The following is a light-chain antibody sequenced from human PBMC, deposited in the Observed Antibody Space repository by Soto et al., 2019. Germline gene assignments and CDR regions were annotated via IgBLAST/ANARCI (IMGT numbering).Light chain of an antibody. J-gene: IGKJ4*01. CDR2: GAS. V-gene: IGKV3-15*01. CDR3: QQYYNCPVT. CDR1: QSVNNR. Sequence: EILMTQSPATLSVSPGETVTFSCRASQSVNNRIAWYQHKPGQAPRLPSSGASNGATGIPRKSSGSGSGRDGTVFVDSLQSDEIAVYYFQQYYNCPVTFGGGTKVDIK.